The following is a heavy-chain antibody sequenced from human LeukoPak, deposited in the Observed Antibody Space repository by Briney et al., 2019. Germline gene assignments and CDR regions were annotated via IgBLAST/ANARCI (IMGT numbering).Heavy chain of an antibody. CDR3: ARQLDTAMVSPPDY. CDR1: GFTFSSYG. CDR2: ISYDGSNK. Sequence: PGGSLRLSCAASGFTFSSYGMHWVRQAPGKGLEWVAVISYDGSNKYYADSVKGRFTISRDNSKNTLYLQMNSLRAEDTAVYYCARQLDTAMVSPPDYWGQGTLVTVSS. J-gene: IGHJ4*02. D-gene: IGHD5-18*01. V-gene: IGHV3-30*03.